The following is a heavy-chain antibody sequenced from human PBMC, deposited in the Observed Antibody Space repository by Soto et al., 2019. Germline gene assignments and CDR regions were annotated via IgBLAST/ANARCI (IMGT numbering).Heavy chain of an antibody. Sequence: GESLKISCKGSGYSFTSYWISWVRQMPGKGLEWMGRIDPSDSYTNYSPSFQGHVTISADKSISTAYLQWSSLKASDTAMYSCPRRTIAASLSDYYYYGMDVWGQGTTVTVSS. D-gene: IGHD6-6*01. CDR2: IDPSDSYT. CDR1: GYSFTSYW. CDR3: PRRTIAASLSDYYYYGMDV. J-gene: IGHJ6*02. V-gene: IGHV5-10-1*01.